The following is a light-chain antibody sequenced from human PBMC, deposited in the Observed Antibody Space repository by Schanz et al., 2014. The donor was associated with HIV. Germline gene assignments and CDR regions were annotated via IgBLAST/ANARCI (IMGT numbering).Light chain of an antibody. V-gene: IGLV2-14*03. Sequence: QSALTQPASVSGSPGQSITISCTGTSSDGGGYNYVPSYQQPPGKAPKLLIYDGTYRPSGVPDRFSGSKSGNTASLTISGLQAEDEADYYCSSYTSSSTLVVFGGGTKLTVL. CDR1: SSDGGGYNY. CDR3: SSYTSSSTLVV. J-gene: IGLJ2*01. CDR2: DGT.